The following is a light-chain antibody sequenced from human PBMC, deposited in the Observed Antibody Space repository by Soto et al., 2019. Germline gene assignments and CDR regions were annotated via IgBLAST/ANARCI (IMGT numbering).Light chain of an antibody. Sequence: QSVLTQPPSASGTPGQRVTISCSGSSSSMGSNYVYWYHQLPGTAPKLLIYRDNQRPSGVPVRFSGSKSGTSASLAISGLRSEDEGDYYCAAWDDSLSGPVFGGGTKLTVL. CDR2: RDN. V-gene: IGLV1-47*01. CDR1: SSSMGSNY. CDR3: AAWDDSLSGPV. J-gene: IGLJ2*01.